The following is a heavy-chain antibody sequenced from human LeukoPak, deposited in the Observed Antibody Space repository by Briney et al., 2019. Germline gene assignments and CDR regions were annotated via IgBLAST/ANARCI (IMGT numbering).Heavy chain of an antibody. J-gene: IGHJ5*02. CDR1: GGTFSSYA. CDR3: ARDPTRPGIAAAGKGYNWFDP. V-gene: IGHV1-69*05. CDR2: IIPIFGTA. D-gene: IGHD6-13*01. Sequence: ASVKVSCKASGGTFSSYAISWVRQAPGQGLEWMGGIIPIFGTANYAQKFQGRVTITTDESTSTAYMELSSLRSEDTAVYYCARDPTRPGIAAAGKGYNWFDPWGQGTLVTVSS.